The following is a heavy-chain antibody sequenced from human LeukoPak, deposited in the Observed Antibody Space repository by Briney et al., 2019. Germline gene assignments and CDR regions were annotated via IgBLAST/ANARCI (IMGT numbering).Heavy chain of an antibody. CDR3: ARHRSGSYIRYFDF. CDR1: GDSINTSNYF. J-gene: IGHJ4*02. V-gene: IGHV4-39*01. CDR2: IYYIGTS. D-gene: IGHD1-26*01. Sequence: NPSETLSLTCTVSGDSINTSNYFWGWIRQSTGKGLEWIGNIYYIGTSDYNPSLKSRLTISIDTSKNQFSLNLRSVTAADTAFYYCARHRSGSYIRYFDFWGQGALVTVSS.